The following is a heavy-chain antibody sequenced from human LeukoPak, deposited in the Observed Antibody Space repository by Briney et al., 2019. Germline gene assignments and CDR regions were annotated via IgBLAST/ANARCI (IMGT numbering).Heavy chain of an antibody. Sequence: ASVKVSCKASGGTFSSYAISWVRQAPGQGLEWMGRINTNSGGTNYAQKFQGRVTMTRDTSIGTAYMELNRLRSDDTAVYYCAREQEETGASGMDVWGQGTTVIVSS. CDR2: INTNSGGT. J-gene: IGHJ6*02. CDR1: GGTFSSYA. V-gene: IGHV1-2*06. D-gene: IGHD2-8*02. CDR3: AREQEETGASGMDV.